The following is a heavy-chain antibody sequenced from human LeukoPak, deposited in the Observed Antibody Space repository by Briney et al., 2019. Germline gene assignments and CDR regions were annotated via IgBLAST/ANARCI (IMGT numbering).Heavy chain of an antibody. V-gene: IGHV4-59*12. CDR1: GGSISSNS. CDR2: IFYSGST. Sequence: SETLSLTCAISGGSISSNSWSWIRQPPGKGLEWIGNIFYSGSTYYSPSLKSRVTISLDTSRNQFSLKLNSVTAADTAVYYCAKSNGYGLVDIWGQGTMVTVSS. J-gene: IGHJ3*02. D-gene: IGHD3-10*01. CDR3: AKSNGYGLVDI.